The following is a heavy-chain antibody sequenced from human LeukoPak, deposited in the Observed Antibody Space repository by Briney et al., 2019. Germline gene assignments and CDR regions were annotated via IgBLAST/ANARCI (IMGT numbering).Heavy chain of an antibody. CDR3: TTGIRGD. D-gene: IGHD3-10*01. V-gene: IGHV3-15*04. Sequence: GGSLRLSCAASGFTFSSYAMTWVRQAPGEGLDWVGRIASKTDGGATDYAAPVKGRFTISRDDSKNTLNLQMNSLKTEDTAVYYCTTGIRGDWGQGTLVTVSS. J-gene: IGHJ4*02. CDR2: IASKTDGGAT. CDR1: GFTFSSYA.